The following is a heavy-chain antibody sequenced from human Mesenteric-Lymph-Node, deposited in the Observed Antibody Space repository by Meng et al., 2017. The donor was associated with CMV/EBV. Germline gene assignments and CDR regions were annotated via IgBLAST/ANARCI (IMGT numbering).Heavy chain of an antibody. CDR3: ARRVIAAVYGMDV. CDR1: GGSISSSSYY. D-gene: IGHD6-13*01. J-gene: IGHJ6*02. Sequence: SETLSLTCTVSGGSISSSSYYWDWIRQPPGKGLEWIGSIYYSGSTYYNPSLKSRVTISVDTSKNQFSLKLSSVTAADTAVYYCARRVIAAVYGMDVWGQGTTVTVSS. CDR2: IYYSGST. V-gene: IGHV4-39*01.